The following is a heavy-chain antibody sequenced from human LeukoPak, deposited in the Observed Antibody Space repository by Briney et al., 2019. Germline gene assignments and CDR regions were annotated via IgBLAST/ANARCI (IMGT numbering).Heavy chain of an antibody. Sequence: GGSLRLSCAASGFTFSNAWMSWVRQAPGKGLEWVSAISGSGGSTYYADSVKGRFTISRDNSKNTLYLQMNSLRAEDTAVYYCAKDGNILTGSVAFDIWGQGTMVTVSS. CDR1: GFTFSNAW. V-gene: IGHV3-23*01. CDR3: AKDGNILTGSVAFDI. J-gene: IGHJ3*02. D-gene: IGHD3-9*01. CDR2: ISGSGGST.